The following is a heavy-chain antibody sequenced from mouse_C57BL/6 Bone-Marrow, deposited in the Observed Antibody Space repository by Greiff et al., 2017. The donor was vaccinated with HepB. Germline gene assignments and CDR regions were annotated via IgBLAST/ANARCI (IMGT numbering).Heavy chain of an antibody. D-gene: IGHD2-5*01. CDR1: GYSITSDY. V-gene: IGHV3-8*01. Sequence: EVMLVESGPGLAKPSQTLSLTCSVTGYSITSDYWNWIRKFPGNKLEYMGYISYSGSTYYNPSLKSRISITRDTSKNQYYLQLNSVTTEDTATYYCARGHHDYSNLYYFDYWGQGTTLTVSS. CDR2: ISYSGST. J-gene: IGHJ2*01. CDR3: ARGHHDYSNLYYFDY.